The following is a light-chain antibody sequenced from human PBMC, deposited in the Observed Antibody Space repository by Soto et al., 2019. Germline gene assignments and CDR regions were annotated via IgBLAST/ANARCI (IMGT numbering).Light chain of an antibody. Sequence: EIVLTQSPGTLSLSPGERATLSCRASQSISSSYLAWYQKRPGQAPRLLIFGASYRATGIPDRFSGSGSGTDFTLTISRLEPEDFAVYYCQQYNSSPPEFTFGPGTRVDSK. J-gene: IGKJ3*01. V-gene: IGKV3-20*01. CDR1: QSISSSY. CDR2: GAS. CDR3: QQYNSSPPEFT.